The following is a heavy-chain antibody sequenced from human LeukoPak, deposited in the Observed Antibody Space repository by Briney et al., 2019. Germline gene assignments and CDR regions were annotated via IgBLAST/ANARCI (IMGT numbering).Heavy chain of an antibody. D-gene: IGHD3-22*01. CDR1: GFTVSNNY. CDR2: IYSGGST. J-gene: IGHJ3*02. V-gene: IGHV3-53*05. Sequence: GGSLRLSCAASGFTVSNNYMNWVRQAPGKGLEWVSLIYSGGSTYYADSVKGRFTISRDNSKNTLYLQMNSLRAEDTAVYYCAKAYPYYYDSSGYYENDAFDIWGQGTMVTVSS. CDR3: AKAYPYYYDSSGYYENDAFDI.